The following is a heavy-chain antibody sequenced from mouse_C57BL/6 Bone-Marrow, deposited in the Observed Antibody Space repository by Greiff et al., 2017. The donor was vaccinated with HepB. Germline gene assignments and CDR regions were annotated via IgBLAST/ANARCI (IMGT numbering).Heavy chain of an antibody. D-gene: IGHD1-1*01. CDR3: ARRCDGSNYYFDV. V-gene: IGHV1-55*01. Sequence: QVQLKQPGAELVKPGASVKMSCKASGYTFTSYWITWVKQRPGQGLEWIGDIYPGSGSTNYNEKFKSKATLTVDTSSSTAYMQLSSLTSEDSADYCGARRCDGSNYYFDVGGRGTAVTVSA. CDR1: GYTFTSYW. J-gene: IGHJ1*03. CDR2: IYPGSGST.